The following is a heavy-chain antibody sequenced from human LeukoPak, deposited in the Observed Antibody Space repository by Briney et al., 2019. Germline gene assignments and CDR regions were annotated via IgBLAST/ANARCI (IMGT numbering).Heavy chain of an antibody. CDR3: ARDIAGATKGGWFDT. CDR1: GYTFTNYD. J-gene: IGHJ5*02. V-gene: IGHV1-8*01. Sequence: ASVKVSCKASGYTFTNYDINWVRQATGQGLEWMGWMNPNSGNTDYAQKFQGRVTMTRNTSISTAYMGLSSLRSEDTALYYCARDIAGATKGGWFDTWGQGTPVTVSS. D-gene: IGHD1-26*01. CDR2: MNPNSGNT.